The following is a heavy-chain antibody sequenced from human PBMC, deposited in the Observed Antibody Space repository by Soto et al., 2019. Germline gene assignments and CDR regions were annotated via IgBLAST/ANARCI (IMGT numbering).Heavy chain of an antibody. D-gene: IGHD1-26*01. CDR1: GYTFTGYY. J-gene: IGHJ4*02. Sequence: GASVKVSCKASGYTFTGYYMHWVRQAPGQGLEWMGWINPNSGGTNYAQKFQGWVTMTRDTSISTAYMELSRLRSDDTAVYYCARDTGTVGATTVLDYWGQGTLVTVSS. V-gene: IGHV1-2*04. CDR2: INPNSGGT. CDR3: ARDTGTVGATTVLDY.